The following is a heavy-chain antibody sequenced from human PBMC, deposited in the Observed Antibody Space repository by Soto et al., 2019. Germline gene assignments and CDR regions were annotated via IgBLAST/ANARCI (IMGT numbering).Heavy chain of an antibody. CDR2: MNPNSGNT. CDR1: GYTFTSYD. Sequence: ASVKVSCKASGYTFTSYDINWVRQATGQGLEWMGWMNPNSGNTGYAQKFQGRVTMTRNTSISTAYMELSSLRSEDTAVYYCERVTFWSGYYIGGLYYMDVWGKGTTVTVSS. D-gene: IGHD3-3*01. CDR3: ERVTFWSGYYIGGLYYMDV. V-gene: IGHV1-8*01. J-gene: IGHJ6*03.